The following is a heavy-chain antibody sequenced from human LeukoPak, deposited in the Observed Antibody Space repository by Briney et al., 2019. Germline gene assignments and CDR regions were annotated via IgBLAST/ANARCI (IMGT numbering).Heavy chain of an antibody. CDR2: ISYDGSNK. Sequence: TGGSLRLSCAASGFTFSSYAMHWVRQAPGKGQEWVAVISYDGSNKYYADSVKGRFTISRDNSKNTLYLQMNSLRAEDTAVYYCARGGSGSYRYYYYYGMDVWGQGTTVTVSS. CDR1: GFTFSSYA. V-gene: IGHV3-30-3*01. D-gene: IGHD1-26*01. CDR3: ARGGSGSYRYYYYYGMDV. J-gene: IGHJ6*02.